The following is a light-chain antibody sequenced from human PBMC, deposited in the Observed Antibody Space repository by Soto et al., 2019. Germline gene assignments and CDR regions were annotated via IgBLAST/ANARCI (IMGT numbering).Light chain of an antibody. CDR2: DDD. CDR3: GSWDSSLSAYV. J-gene: IGLJ1*01. Sequence: QSVLTQPPSVSGAPGQRVTISCTGSNSNIGAGYDVHWYQQLPGTAPKLLIYDDDKRPSGIPDRFSGSKSGTSATLGITGFQTGDEADHYCGSWDSSLSAYVFGTGTKVTVL. V-gene: IGLV1-51*01. CDR1: NSNIGAGYD.